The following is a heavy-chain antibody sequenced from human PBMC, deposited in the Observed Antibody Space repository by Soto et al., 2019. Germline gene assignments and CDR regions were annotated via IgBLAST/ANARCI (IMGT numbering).Heavy chain of an antibody. V-gene: IGHV1-18*01. J-gene: IGHJ6*02. CDR3: ARDPYHVLMVNAPNLYGMDV. Sequence: ASVKVSCKASGYTFTTYDISWVRQAPGQGLKWMGRISTYNGNTNYPQSLQGRLTLTTDTSTTTAYVELRSLRSDDTAVYYCARDPYHVLMVNAPNLYGMDVWSQGTTVTVSS. CDR2: ISTYNGNT. D-gene: IGHD2-8*01. CDR1: GYTFTTYD.